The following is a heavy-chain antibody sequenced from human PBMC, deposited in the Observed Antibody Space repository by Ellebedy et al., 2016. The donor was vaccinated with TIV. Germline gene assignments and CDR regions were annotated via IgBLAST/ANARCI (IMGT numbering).Heavy chain of an antibody. CDR2: IYYSGST. Sequence: MPSETLSLTCTVSGGSISSYYWSWIRQPPGKGLEWIGYIYYSGSTNYNPSLKSRVTISVDTSKNQFSLKLSSVTAADTAVYYCARDLDYGMDVWGQGTTVTVSS. J-gene: IGHJ6*02. V-gene: IGHV4-59*12. CDR1: GGSISSYY. CDR3: ARDLDYGMDV.